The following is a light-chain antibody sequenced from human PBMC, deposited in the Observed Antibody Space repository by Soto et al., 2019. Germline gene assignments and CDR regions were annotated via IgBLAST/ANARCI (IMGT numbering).Light chain of an antibody. V-gene: IGKV3-15*01. J-gene: IGKJ1*01. CDR1: QSVSSN. CDR2: GAS. Sequence: EIVMTQSPVTLSVSPGERATLSCRASQSVSSNLVWYQQKPGQAPRLLIYGASTRATGVPARFSGSGSGTEFTLTISSLQSEDFAVYYCQHYNNWPPWTFGQGTKVEIK. CDR3: QHYNNWPPWT.